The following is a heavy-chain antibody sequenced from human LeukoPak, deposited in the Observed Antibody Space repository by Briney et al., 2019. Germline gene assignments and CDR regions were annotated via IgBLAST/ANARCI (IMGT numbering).Heavy chain of an antibody. CDR2: IIPIFGTA. CDR3: ASETLGYCSSTTCYSPFDD. V-gene: IGHV1-69*06. Sequence: ASVKVSCKASGYTFTSYDINWVRQATGQGLEWMGGIIPIFGTANYAQKFQGRVTITADKSTSTAYMELSSLRSEDTAVYYCASETLGYCSSTTCYSPFDDWGQGTLVTVSS. CDR1: GYTFTSYD. D-gene: IGHD2-2*01. J-gene: IGHJ4*02.